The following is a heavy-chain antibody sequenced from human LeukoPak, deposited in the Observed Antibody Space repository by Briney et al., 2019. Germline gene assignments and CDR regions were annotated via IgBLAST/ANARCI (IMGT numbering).Heavy chain of an antibody. J-gene: IGHJ4*02. CDR1: GYTFTTYG. CDR2: ISAYNSNT. CDR3: ARDYYYDSSGYYEGDY. Sequence: ASVKVSCKASGYTFTTYGINWVRQAPGQGLDWMGWISAYNSNTNYAQKLQGRVTMTTDTSTSTAYMELRSLRSDDAAVYYCARDYYYDSSGYYEGDYWGQGTLVTVSS. V-gene: IGHV1-18*01. D-gene: IGHD3-22*01.